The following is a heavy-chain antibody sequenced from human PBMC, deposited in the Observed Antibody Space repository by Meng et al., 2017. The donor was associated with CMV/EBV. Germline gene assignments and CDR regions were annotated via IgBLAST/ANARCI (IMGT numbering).Heavy chain of an antibody. CDR3: TTSPPYYDFWSGYFLDY. J-gene: IGHJ4*02. Sequence: GGSLRLSCAASGFTFSNAWMSWVRQAPGKGLEWVGRIKSKTDGGTTDYAAPVKGRFTISRDDSKNTLYLQMNSLKTEDTAVYYCTTSPPYYDFWSGYFLDYWGKGTLVTVSS. V-gene: IGHV3-15*01. D-gene: IGHD3-3*01. CDR2: IKSKTDGGTT. CDR1: GFTFSNAW.